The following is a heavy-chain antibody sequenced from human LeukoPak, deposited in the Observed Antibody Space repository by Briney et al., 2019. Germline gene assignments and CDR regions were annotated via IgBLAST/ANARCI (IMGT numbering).Heavy chain of an antibody. CDR2: ISHSGSP. CDR1: GGFIINGKW. V-gene: IGHV4/OR15-8*01. J-gene: IGHJ4*02. Sequence: SETLSLTCGVSGGFIINGKWWSWVRQPPGKGLEWIGEISHSGSPNYNPSLKGRLTISVDTAKNQFSLKLSSVTAADTAVYYCAKDTGEYNWNDAGYFDYWGQGTLVTVSS. D-gene: IGHD1-1*01. CDR3: AKDTGEYNWNDAGYFDY.